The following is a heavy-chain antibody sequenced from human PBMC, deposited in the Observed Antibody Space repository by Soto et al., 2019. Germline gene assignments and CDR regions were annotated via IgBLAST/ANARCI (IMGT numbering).Heavy chain of an antibody. CDR1: GYTFTSYD. Sequence: VASVKVSCKASGYTFTSYDINWVRQATGQGLEWMGWMNPNSGNTGYAQKFQGRVTMTRNTSISTAYMELSSLRSEDTAVYYCASLGGYRYEGPHDAFDIWGQGTMVTVSS. V-gene: IGHV1-8*01. D-gene: IGHD1-1*01. CDR3: ASLGGYRYEGPHDAFDI. J-gene: IGHJ3*02. CDR2: MNPNSGNT.